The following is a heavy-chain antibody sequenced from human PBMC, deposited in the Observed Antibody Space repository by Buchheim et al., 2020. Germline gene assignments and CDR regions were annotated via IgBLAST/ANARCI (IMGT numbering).Heavy chain of an antibody. D-gene: IGHD2-15*01. CDR1: GFTFGRYW. CDR3: SKDMSGAVDS. J-gene: IGHJ4*02. CDR2: INEDGSHT. Sequence: EVQVVESGGGLVQPGGSLRLSCAASGFTFGRYWMRWVRQAPGGALVWVSRINEDGSHTTYTDSVKGRFTISRDKAKNTLYLQRNRLTAEDTAVYYCSKDMSGAVDSWGQGTL. V-gene: IGHV3-74*03.